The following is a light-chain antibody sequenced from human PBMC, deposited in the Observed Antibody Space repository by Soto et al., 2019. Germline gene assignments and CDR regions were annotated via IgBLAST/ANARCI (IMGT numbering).Light chain of an antibody. V-gene: IGKV3-20*01. CDR3: QQCGGSPLFS. Sequence: EIVLTQSPDTLSLSPGERATLSCTASESVTSSCFAWYQRKPGQAPRLLIHTTSTRATDIPDRFSGSGSGTDFTITISRLEPEDFAVYYCQQCGGSPLFSFGPGTRVDI. CDR1: ESVTSSC. CDR2: TTS. J-gene: IGKJ3*01.